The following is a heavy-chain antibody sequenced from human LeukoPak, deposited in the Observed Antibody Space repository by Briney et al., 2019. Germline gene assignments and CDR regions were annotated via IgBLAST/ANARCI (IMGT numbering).Heavy chain of an antibody. CDR1: GRTFSSYA. J-gene: IGHJ4*02. V-gene: IGHV3-23*01. D-gene: IGHD1-1*01. CDR2: VSGSGGST. CDR3: AKGGGTFDY. Sequence: SCKASGRTFSSYAMSWVRQAPGKGLEWVSAVSGSGGSTYYADSVKGRFTISRDKSKNTLYLQMNSLRAEDTAVYYCAKGGGTFDYWGQGTLVTVSS.